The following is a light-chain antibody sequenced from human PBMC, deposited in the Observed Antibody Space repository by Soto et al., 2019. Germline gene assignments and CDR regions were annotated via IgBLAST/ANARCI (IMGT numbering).Light chain of an antibody. J-gene: IGKJ4*01. CDR3: QQTYDSLVS. CDR1: QTISDY. CDR2: GSS. V-gene: IGKV1-39*01. Sequence: DIQMTQSPPSLSASVGDRVTITCRASQTISDYLHWYQQKPGKAPTLLIYGSSSLQTGVPPRFSGSGSGTEFTLTISSLQPEDSGTYYCQQTYDSLVSFGGGTKVDIK.